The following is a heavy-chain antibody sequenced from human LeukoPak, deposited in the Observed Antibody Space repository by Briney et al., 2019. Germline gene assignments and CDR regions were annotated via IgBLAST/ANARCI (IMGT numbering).Heavy chain of an antibody. Sequence: ASVKVSCKASGYTFTSYYMHWVRQAPGQGLEWMGIIDPSGGSTSYAQKFQGRVTMTRDTSTSTVYMELSSLRSEDTAVYYCARIGYYYDSSGPNFDYWGQGTLVTVSS. CDR2: IDPSGGST. D-gene: IGHD3-22*01. CDR3: ARIGYYYDSSGPNFDY. J-gene: IGHJ4*02. CDR1: GYTFTSYY. V-gene: IGHV1-46*03.